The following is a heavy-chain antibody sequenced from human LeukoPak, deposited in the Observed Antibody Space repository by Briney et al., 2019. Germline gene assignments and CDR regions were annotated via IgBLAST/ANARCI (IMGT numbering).Heavy chain of an antibody. CDR2: ISSSSYI. CDR3: AKVGYGWYEVDY. V-gene: IGHV3-21*01. D-gene: IGHD6-19*01. CDR1: GFTFSSFS. J-gene: IGHJ4*02. Sequence: GSLRLSCAASGFTFSSFSMNWVRQAPGKGLEWVSSISSSSYIYYADSLKGRFTISRDNAKNTLYLQMNSLRVEDTAVYYCAKVGYGWYEVDYWGQGTLVTVSS.